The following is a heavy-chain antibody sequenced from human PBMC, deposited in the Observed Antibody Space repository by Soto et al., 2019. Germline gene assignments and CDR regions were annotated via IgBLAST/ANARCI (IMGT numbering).Heavy chain of an antibody. D-gene: IGHD2-2*02. CDR1: GFTFSSYG. CDR2: IWYDGSNK. Sequence: PGGSLRLSCAASGFTFSSYGMHWVRQAPGKGLEWVAVIWYDGSNKYYADSVKGRFTISRDNSKNTLYLQMNSLRAEDTAVYYCARECCSSTSCYIDFDYWGQGTLVTVS. CDR3: ARECCSSTSCYIDFDY. V-gene: IGHV3-33*01. J-gene: IGHJ4*02.